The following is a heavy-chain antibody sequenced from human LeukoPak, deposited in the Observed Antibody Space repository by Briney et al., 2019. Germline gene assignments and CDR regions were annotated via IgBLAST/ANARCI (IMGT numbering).Heavy chain of an antibody. CDR3: ASPTYYYGSGSYDAFDI. CDR2: INPNSGGT. D-gene: IGHD3-10*01. J-gene: IGHJ3*02. Sequence: ASVKVSCKASGYTFTGYYMHWVRQAPGQGLEWMGLINPNSGGTNYAQKFQGRVTMTRDTSISTAYMELSRLRSDDTAVYYCASPTYYYGSGSYDAFDIWGQGTMVTVSS. V-gene: IGHV1-2*02. CDR1: GYTFTGYY.